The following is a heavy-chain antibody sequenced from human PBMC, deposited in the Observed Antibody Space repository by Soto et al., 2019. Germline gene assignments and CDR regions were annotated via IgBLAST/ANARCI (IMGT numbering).Heavy chain of an antibody. D-gene: IGHD4-17*01. J-gene: IGHJ1*01. V-gene: IGHV3-7*01. Sequence: GVSLRLSFAASEFRFIDYWMTWVRQAPGKGLEWVANIKHEGIEKRYADSVKGRFTIARDNAKSSLDLQMNSLTADDTAVYYCARGLLHDYGDYGYLQYWGRGTLVTVSS. CDR3: ARGLLHDYGDYGYLQY. CDR2: IKHEGIEK. CDR1: EFRFIDYW.